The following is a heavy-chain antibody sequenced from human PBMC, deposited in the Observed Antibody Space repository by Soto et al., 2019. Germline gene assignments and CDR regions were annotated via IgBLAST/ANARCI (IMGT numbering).Heavy chain of an antibody. Sequence: QVQLVESGGGVVQPGRSLRLSCAASGFTFSSYAMHWVRQAPGKGLEWVAVISYDGSNKYYADSVKGRFTISRDNSKNTLYLQMNSLRAEDTAVYYCARANRLGHYYGMDVWGQGTTVTVSS. CDR1: GFTFSSYA. V-gene: IGHV3-30-3*01. CDR3: ARANRLGHYYGMDV. CDR2: ISYDGSNK. D-gene: IGHD6-25*01. J-gene: IGHJ6*02.